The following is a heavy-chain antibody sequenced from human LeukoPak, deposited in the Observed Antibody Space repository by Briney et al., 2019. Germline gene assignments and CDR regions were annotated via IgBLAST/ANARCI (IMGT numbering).Heavy chain of an antibody. D-gene: IGHD6-19*01. J-gene: IGHJ3*02. V-gene: IGHV1-18*01. CDR1: GYTFTSYG. CDR3: ARALFSVEQWLVPDAFDI. Sequence: GASVKVSCKASGYTFTSYGTSWVRQAPGQGLEWMGWISAYNGNTNYAQKLQGRVTMTTDTSTSTAYMELRSLRSDDTAVYYCARALFSVEQWLVPDAFDIWGQGTMVTVSS. CDR2: ISAYNGNT.